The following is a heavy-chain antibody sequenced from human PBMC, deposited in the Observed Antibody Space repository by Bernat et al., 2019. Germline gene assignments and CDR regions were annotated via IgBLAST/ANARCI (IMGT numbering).Heavy chain of an antibody. CDR2: ISGSGGGP. V-gene: IGHV3-23*01. CDR3: AKDRVGASRYNYFDP. CDR1: GFTFSSYA. D-gene: IGHD1-26*01. J-gene: IGHJ5*02. Sequence: EVQLLESGGGLVQPGGSLRLSCAASGFTFSSYAMSWVRQAPGKGVERVSAISGSGGGPYYADSVNGRFTISRDNSKNTLYLQMNSLRAEDTAVYYCAKDRVGASRYNYFDPWGQGTLVTVSS.